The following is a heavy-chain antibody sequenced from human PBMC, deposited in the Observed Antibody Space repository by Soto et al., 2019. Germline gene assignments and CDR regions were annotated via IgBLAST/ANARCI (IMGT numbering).Heavy chain of an antibody. Sequence: GASVKVSCKASGYTFTSYGISWVRQAPGQGLEWMGWISAYNGNTNYAQKLQGRVTMATDTSTSTAYMELRSLRSDDTAVYYCARGAPDELMVRGVIGDYWGQGTLVTVSS. CDR2: ISAYNGNT. CDR1: GYTFTSYG. V-gene: IGHV1-18*04. J-gene: IGHJ4*02. CDR3: ARGAPDELMVRGVIGDY. D-gene: IGHD3-10*01.